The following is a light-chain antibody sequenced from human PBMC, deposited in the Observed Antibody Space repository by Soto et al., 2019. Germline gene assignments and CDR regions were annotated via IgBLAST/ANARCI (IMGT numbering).Light chain of an antibody. V-gene: IGKV3-20*01. Sequence: ETVLTQSPGTLSLSPGERATLSCRASQSVSSSSLAWYQQKPGQAPRLLIYGVSSRATDIPDRFSGSGSGTDFTLTISRLEPEDFAVYYCQQHGGSPLYTFGQGTKLEIK. CDR2: GVS. CDR1: QSVSSSS. CDR3: QQHGGSPLYT. J-gene: IGKJ2*01.